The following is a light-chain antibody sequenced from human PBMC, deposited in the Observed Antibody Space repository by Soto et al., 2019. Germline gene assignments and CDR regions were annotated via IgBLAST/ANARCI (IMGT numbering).Light chain of an antibody. J-gene: IGKJ1*01. Sequence: DIQMTQSPSSLSASVGDRVTITCRASQSISSWLAWYQQKPGKAPKLLMYDASSLEGGVPSRFSGSGSRTEFTLTLSSLQPDDFATYHCQQYSSFSTSGQGTKVDIK. CDR1: QSISSW. V-gene: IGKV1-5*01. CDR2: DAS. CDR3: QQYSSFST.